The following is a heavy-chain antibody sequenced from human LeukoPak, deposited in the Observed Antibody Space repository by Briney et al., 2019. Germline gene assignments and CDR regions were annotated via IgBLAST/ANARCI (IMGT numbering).Heavy chain of an antibody. CDR3: ARDYPLAYGVPGEASSDY. CDR1: GFTFTDYY. V-gene: IGHV3-11*01. J-gene: IGHJ4*02. D-gene: IGHD4-17*01. Sequence: GGSLRLSCAVSGFTFTDYYMSWIRHAPGKGLEWISYIHSRGSTTYYADSVKGRFTISRDNAKNSLFLQMNSLRVEDTAVYYCARDYPLAYGVPGEASSDYWGQGTRVTVSS. CDR2: IHSRGSTT.